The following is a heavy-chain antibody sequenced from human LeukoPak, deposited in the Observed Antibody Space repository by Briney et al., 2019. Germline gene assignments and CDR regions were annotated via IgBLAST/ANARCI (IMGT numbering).Heavy chain of an antibody. Sequence: GGSLRLSCAASGFTFSSYGMSWVRQAPGKGLEWVSGITGSGGTTFYADSVQGRFIISRDNSKNTLYLQMNSLRAEDTAVYYCAKGCSSTSCYMRSYNWFDPWGQGTLVTASS. D-gene: IGHD2-2*02. CDR2: ITGSGGTT. CDR1: GFTFSSYG. J-gene: IGHJ5*02. V-gene: IGHV3-23*01. CDR3: AKGCSSTSCYMRSYNWFDP.